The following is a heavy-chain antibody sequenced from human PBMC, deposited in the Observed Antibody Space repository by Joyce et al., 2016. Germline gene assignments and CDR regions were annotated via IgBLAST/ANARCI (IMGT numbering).Heavy chain of an antibody. CDR1: GGSITSARYY. J-gene: IGHJ3*02. CDR2: IYSSETT. V-gene: IGHV4-31*03. Sequence: QVQLQESGPGLVKPSQTLSLTCTVSGGSITSARYYWTWIRHHPGRGLEWIGNIYSSETTYYNPPLKSRVVISIDASKNQFSLNLTSVTAADTAVYYCARERETTHSDTEVGAFDIWGQGTMVTVSS. CDR3: ARERETTHSDTEVGAFDI. D-gene: IGHD5-18*01.